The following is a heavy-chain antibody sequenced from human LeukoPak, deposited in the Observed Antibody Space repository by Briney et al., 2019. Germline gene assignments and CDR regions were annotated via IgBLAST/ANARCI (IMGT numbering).Heavy chain of an antibody. CDR2: ISWNSGSI. CDR1: GFTFDDYA. V-gene: IGHV3-9*01. CDR3: AKASRAGVTDY. D-gene: IGHD2-21*02. J-gene: IGHJ4*02. Sequence: GRSLRLSCAASGFTFDDYAMHWVRQAPGKGLEWVSGISWNSGSIGYADSVKGRFTISRDNAKNSLYLQMNSLRAEDTALYYCAKASRAGVTDYWGQGTLVTVSS.